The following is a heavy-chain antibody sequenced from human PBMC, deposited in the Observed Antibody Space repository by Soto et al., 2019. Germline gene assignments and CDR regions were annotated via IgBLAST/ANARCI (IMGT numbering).Heavy chain of an antibody. CDR1: GFIFSAHA. CDR3: ARDLTTHDY. Sequence: EVHLLESGGGLVQPGGSLRLSCVGSGFIFSAHAITWVRQAPGKGLEWVSTLGTIGAFYADSVKGRFTISRDNSKNTVSLQMNSLRGEDTAIYYCARDLTTHDYWGQGTAVTVSS. CDR2: LGTIGA. V-gene: IGHV3-23*01. J-gene: IGHJ4*02.